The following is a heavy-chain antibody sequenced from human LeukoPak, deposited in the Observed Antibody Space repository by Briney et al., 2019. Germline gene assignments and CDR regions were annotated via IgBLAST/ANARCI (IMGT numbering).Heavy chain of an antibody. CDR1: GFTFNSYW. D-gene: IGHD3-22*01. V-gene: IGHV3-7*03. CDR2: IKQDGSEK. Sequence: GGSLRLSCAASGFTFNSYWMSWVRQAPGKGLEWVANIKQDGSEKYYVDSVKGRFTISRDNAKNSLYLQMNSLRAEDAAVYYCARVGITMRFYGMDVWGQGTTVTVSS. CDR3: ARVGITMRFYGMDV. J-gene: IGHJ6*02.